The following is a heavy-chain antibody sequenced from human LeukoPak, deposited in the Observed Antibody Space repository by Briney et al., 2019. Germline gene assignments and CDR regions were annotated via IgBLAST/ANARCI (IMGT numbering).Heavy chain of an antibody. J-gene: IGHJ4*02. CDR2: ISAYNGNT. CDR3: ARDTGRGYYYDSSPNY. V-gene: IGHV1-18*01. D-gene: IGHD3-22*01. Sequence: ASVKVSCKASGGTFTSYGISWVRQAPGQGLEWMGWISAYNGNTNYAQKLQGRVTMTTDTSTSTAYMELRSLRSDDTAVYYCARDTGRGYYYDSSPNYWGQGTLVTVSS. CDR1: GGTFTSYG.